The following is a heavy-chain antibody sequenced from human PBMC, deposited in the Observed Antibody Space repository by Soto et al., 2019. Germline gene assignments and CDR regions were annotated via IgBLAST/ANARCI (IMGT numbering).Heavy chain of an antibody. CDR1: GYSFAGYW. CDR3: ARGGVSTRTFDS. CDR2: IYPSDSDT. V-gene: IGHV5-51*01. Sequence: PGESLKISCTGAGYSFAGYWIGWVRQMPGKGLELMGIIYPSDSDTRYRPSFQGQVTISADKSITTAYLQWSSLRASDTAMYYCARGGVSTRTFDSWGQGTPVTVSS. D-gene: IGHD2-15*01. J-gene: IGHJ4*02.